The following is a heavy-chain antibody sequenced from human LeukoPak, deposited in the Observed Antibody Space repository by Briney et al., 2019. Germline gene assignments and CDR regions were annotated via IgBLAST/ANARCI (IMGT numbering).Heavy chain of an antibody. D-gene: IGHD3-10*01. J-gene: IGHJ6*03. CDR3: ARITHYYGSGSYYPYYYYYMDV. V-gene: IGHV4-4*07. CDR2: IYTSGST. Sequence: SETLSLTCTVSGGSISSYYWSWIRQPAGKGLEWIGRIYTSGSTNYSPSLKSRVTMSVDTSKNQFSLKLSSVTAADTAVYYCARITHYYGSGSYYPYYYYYMDVWGKGTTVTVSS. CDR1: GGSISSYY.